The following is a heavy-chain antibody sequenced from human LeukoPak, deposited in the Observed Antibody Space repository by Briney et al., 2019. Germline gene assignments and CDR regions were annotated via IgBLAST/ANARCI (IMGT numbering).Heavy chain of an antibody. CDR3: AGGPYCSGGSCYSYNWFDP. J-gene: IGHJ5*02. Sequence: GGSLRLSCAATGFNVNNHLTWVRQAPGKGLEWVSFICSGGNTDYADSVKGRFIISRDISKNTLNLQMNNLRVEDTAVYYCAGGPYCSGGSCYSYNWFDPWGQGTLVTVSS. D-gene: IGHD2-15*01. CDR1: GFNVNNH. CDR2: ICSGGNT. V-gene: IGHV3-66*01.